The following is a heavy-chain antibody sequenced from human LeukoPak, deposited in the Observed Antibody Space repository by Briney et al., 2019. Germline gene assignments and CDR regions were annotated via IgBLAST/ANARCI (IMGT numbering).Heavy chain of an antibody. CDR3: ARRAVMDV. J-gene: IGHJ6*03. CDR2: IYYSGST. V-gene: IGHV4-39*01. CDR1: GGSISSSSYY. Sequence: PSETLSLTCTVSGGSISSSSYYWGWIRQPPGKGLEWIGSIYYSGSTYYNPSLESRVTTSVDTSKNQFSLKLSSVTAADTAVYYCARRAVMDVWGKGTTVTVSS.